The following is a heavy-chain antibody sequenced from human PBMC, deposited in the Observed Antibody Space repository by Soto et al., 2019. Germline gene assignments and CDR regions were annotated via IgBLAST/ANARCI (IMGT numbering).Heavy chain of an antibody. CDR1: GYTFTNFG. Sequence: QVQLVQSGAEVKKPGASVKVSCKASGYTFTNFGISWVRQAPGQGLEWMGWISAYNGNTNYAQKFQGRVTMTTDTSTGTAHTEVRSVGCDDAAVYFCARGGTPIVYWGQGTLVTVSS. V-gene: IGHV1-18*01. J-gene: IGHJ4*02. D-gene: IGHD3-16*01. CDR3: ARGGTPIVY. CDR2: ISAYNGNT.